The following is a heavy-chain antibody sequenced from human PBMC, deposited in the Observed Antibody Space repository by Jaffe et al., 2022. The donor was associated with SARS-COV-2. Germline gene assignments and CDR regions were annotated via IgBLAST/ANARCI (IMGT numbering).Heavy chain of an antibody. V-gene: IGHV3-21*02. CDR2: ISSSSFFK. J-gene: IGHJ3*01. D-gene: IGHD1-26*01. CDR3: ARWAGGYVDGFDV. CDR1: GFTFGTYT. Sequence: EAQLEESGGGLVKPGGSLRLSCVGSGFTFGTYTLNWVRQAPGKGLQWVASISSSSFFKYYVDSVEGRFTISRDNDKNSVYLQMNSLRVDDTAVYYCARWAGGYVDGFDVWGQGTTVTVS.